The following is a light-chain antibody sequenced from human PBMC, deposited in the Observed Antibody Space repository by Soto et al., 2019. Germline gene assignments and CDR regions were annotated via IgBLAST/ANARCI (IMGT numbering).Light chain of an antibody. J-gene: IGLJ3*02. CDR2: EGS. V-gene: IGLV2-23*01. CDR3: CSYAGSRSWV. Sequence: QSALTQPASVSGSPGQSITIYCTGTNNDVANYNLVSWYQQHPGKAPKLRIYEGSKRPSGVSNRFSGSKSANTASLTISGLQAEDEADYYCCSYAGSRSWVFGGGTKVTVL. CDR1: NNDVANYNL.